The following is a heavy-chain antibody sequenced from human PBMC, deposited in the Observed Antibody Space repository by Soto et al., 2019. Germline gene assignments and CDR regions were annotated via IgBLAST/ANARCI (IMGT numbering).Heavy chain of an antibody. J-gene: IGHJ6*02. V-gene: IGHV3-30-3*01. D-gene: IGHD6-19*01. Sequence: QVQLVESGGGVVQPGRSLRLSCAASGFTFSSYAMHWVRQSPGKGLEWVAVISYDGSNKYYADSVKGRFTISRDNSQNTLYLQMNSLIAEDRAVYYCARDPRNPRPSSGSAVSYGMDVWGQGTTVTVSS. CDR2: ISYDGSNK. CDR1: GFTFSSYA. CDR3: ARDPRNPRPSSGSAVSYGMDV.